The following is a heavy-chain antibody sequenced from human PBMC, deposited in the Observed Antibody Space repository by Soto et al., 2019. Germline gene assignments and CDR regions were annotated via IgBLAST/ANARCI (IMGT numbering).Heavy chain of an antibody. CDR3: ATSYASGYRAFDY. Sequence: QVQLEQSGAEVKRPGSSVKVSCKASGDTFSFYSINWVRQAPGLGLEWMGRVNPILSMSNYAQRFQGRVTMTADKSTSTAYIELSGLRSEDTAMYYCATSYASGYRAFDYWGQGALVTVSS. CDR2: VNPILSMS. D-gene: IGHD3-16*01. V-gene: IGHV1-69*04. J-gene: IGHJ4*02. CDR1: GDTFSFYS.